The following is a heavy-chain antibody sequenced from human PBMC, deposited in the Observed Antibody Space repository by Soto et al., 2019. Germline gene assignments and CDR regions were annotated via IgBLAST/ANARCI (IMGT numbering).Heavy chain of an antibody. Sequence: QVQLQESGPGLVKPSETLSLTCSVSGASIKSYYWAWIRQPAGKGLEWIGRIFASGTTNYNPSLRSGATLSIDTSKNQFSLKLRSVTAADTAMYYCETYSDTYLNWFDPWGQGTLVTVSS. J-gene: IGHJ5*02. D-gene: IGHD5-12*01. CDR3: ETYSDTYLNWFDP. CDR2: IFASGTT. V-gene: IGHV4-4*07. CDR1: GASIKSYY.